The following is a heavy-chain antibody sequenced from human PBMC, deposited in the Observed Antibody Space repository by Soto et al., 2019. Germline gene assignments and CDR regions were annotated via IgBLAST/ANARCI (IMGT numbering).Heavy chain of an antibody. Sequence: PGGSLRLSCAASGFTFSSYAMHWVRQAPGKGLEWVAVISYDGSNKYYADSVKGRFTISRDNSKNTLYLQMNSLRAEDTAVYYCARDRYYDSGPMWFDPWGQGTLVTVSS. J-gene: IGHJ5*02. CDR2: ISYDGSNK. CDR1: GFTFSSYA. V-gene: IGHV3-30-3*01. CDR3: ARDRYYDSGPMWFDP. D-gene: IGHD3-3*01.